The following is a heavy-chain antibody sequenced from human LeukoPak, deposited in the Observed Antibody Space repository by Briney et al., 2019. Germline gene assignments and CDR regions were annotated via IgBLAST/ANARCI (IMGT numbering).Heavy chain of an antibody. D-gene: IGHD4-23*01. J-gene: IGHJ4*02. CDR3: ASEAVGLDY. Sequence: PSETLSLTCTVSGGSISSSSYYWGWIRQPPGKGLEWIGSIYYSGSTYYNPSLKSRVTISVDTSKSQLSLKLSSVTAADTAVYYCASEAVGLDYWGQGTLVTVSS. CDR2: IYYSGST. CDR1: GGSISSSSYY. V-gene: IGHV4-39*01.